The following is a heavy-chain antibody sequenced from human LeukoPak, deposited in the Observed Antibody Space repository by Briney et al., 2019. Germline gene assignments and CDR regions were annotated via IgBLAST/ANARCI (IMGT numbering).Heavy chain of an antibody. CDR3: ARDVVAAAGTWDY. J-gene: IGHJ4*02. Sequence: PSQTLSLTCTVSGDSISSFYWSRIRQPAGKGLEWIGRIYSSGSTNYNPSLESRVTMSVDTSKNQLSLKLSSVTAADTAVYYCARDVVAAAGTWDYWGQGTLVTVSS. D-gene: IGHD6-13*01. CDR2: IYSSGST. V-gene: IGHV4-4*07. CDR1: GDSISSFY.